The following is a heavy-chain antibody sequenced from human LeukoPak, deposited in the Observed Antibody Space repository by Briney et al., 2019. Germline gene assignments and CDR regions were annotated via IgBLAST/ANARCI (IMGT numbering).Heavy chain of an antibody. CDR2: INHSGST. D-gene: IGHD6-19*01. V-gene: IGHV4-34*01. Sequence: PSETLSLTCAVYGGSFSGYYWSWIRQPPGKGLEWIGEINHSGSTNYNPSLKSRVTISVDTSKNQFSLKLSSVTAADTAVYYCATMPVAGLNYWGQGTLVTVSS. J-gene: IGHJ4*02. CDR1: GGSFSGYY. CDR3: ATMPVAGLNY.